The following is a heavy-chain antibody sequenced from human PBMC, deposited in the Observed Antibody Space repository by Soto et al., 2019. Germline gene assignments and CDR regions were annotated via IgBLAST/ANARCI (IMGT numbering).Heavy chain of an antibody. D-gene: IGHD6-13*01. CDR3: VKDMGQAAVGIRYPYGLNV. V-gene: IGHV3-64D*06. J-gene: IGHJ6*02. CDR2: LSSNGIGT. CDR1: GFTVSSFG. Sequence: LRLSCSGSGFTVSSFGMHWVRQAPGKGLEHVSTLSSNGIGTYYADSVKGRFTFSRDTSKNTLYLQMSSLRTEDTAVYYCVKDMGQAAVGIRYPYGLNVWGLGTTVTVSS.